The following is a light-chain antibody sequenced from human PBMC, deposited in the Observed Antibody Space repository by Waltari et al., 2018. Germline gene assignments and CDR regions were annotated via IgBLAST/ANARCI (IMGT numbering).Light chain of an antibody. Sequence: GDRLTITCRASQNILTYVNWYQQKPGKAPKLLIYAASSLEDGVPLRFSGSGSGTHFTLTISGLQPEDLATYYCQQCHSVPRTFGQGTKVEI. CDR1: QNILTY. CDR3: QQCHSVPRT. J-gene: IGKJ1*01. CDR2: AAS. V-gene: IGKV1-39*01.